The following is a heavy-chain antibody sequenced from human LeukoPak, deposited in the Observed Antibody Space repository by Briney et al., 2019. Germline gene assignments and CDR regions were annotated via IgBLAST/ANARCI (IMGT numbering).Heavy chain of an antibody. CDR2: IYHSGST. J-gene: IGHJ4*02. V-gene: IGHV4-38-2*02. D-gene: IGHD1-26*01. Sequence: SETLSLTCTVSGYSISSGYYWGWIRQPPGKRLEWIGSIYHSGSTYYNPSLKSRVTISVDTSKNQFSLKLSSVTAAHTAVYYCARTDSGSYRQPFDYWGQGTLVTVSS. CDR3: ARTDSGSYRQPFDY. CDR1: GYSISSGYY.